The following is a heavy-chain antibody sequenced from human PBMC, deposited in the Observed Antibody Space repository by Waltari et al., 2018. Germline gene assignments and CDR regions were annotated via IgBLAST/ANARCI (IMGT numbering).Heavy chain of an antibody. V-gene: IGHV3-48*03. J-gene: IGHJ4*02. CDR3: ARGGFCHTSSCRPGLMVYY. CDR1: GFAFSGYY. CDR2: ISNSGKTI. D-gene: IGHD2-2*01. Sequence: EVQLVESGGGLIQPGGSLRLSCAASGFAFSGYYLNWVRRAPGKGLEWVSYISNSGKTIEYADSVKGRFTISRDNTKNLLYLQMNSLRVEDTAVYYCARGGFCHTSSCRPGLMVYYWGQGTLVTVSS.